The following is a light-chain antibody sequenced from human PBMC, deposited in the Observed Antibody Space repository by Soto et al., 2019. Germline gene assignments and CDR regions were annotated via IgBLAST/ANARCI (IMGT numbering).Light chain of an antibody. CDR2: GAS. CDR1: QIVSNN. Sequence: EIVMTQSPATLSVSPGEKATLSFRASQIVSNNLAWFQQKPGQVPRLLIYGASNRATGVSARFSGSGSGTEFTLTISSLQSEDFAVYYCQQYHYWWTFGQGTKVDI. CDR3: QQYHYWWT. J-gene: IGKJ1*01. V-gene: IGKV3-15*01.